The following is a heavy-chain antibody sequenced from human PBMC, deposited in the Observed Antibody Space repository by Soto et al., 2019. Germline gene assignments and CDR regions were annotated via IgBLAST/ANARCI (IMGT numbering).Heavy chain of an antibody. Sequence: PGGSLRLSCAASGFSFRNYWMSWVRQAPGKGLEWVANINQDGSEKYYVDSVKGRFTISRDNAKNSLYLQMDSLRGEDTAVYYCSRHLMIRSHWSYYYGLDVWGQGTTVTVSS. CDR3: SRHLMIRSHWSYYYGLDV. V-gene: IGHV3-7*01. D-gene: IGHD3-16*01. J-gene: IGHJ6*02. CDR1: GFSFRNYW. CDR2: INQDGSEK.